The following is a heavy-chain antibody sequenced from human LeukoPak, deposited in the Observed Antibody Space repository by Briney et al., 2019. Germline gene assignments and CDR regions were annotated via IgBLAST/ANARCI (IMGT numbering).Heavy chain of an antibody. J-gene: IGHJ5*01. CDR2: IKGDGSHT. CDR3: VRDWDHFDFDS. V-gene: IGHV3-74*01. Sequence: GGSLRLSCAASGFNFGNYWMHWVRQAPGKGLVWVSRIKGDGSHTIYADSVKGRFTISRDNAKNTLYLQMKSLRAKDTAVYYCVRDWDHFDFDSWGQGTLVTVSS. D-gene: IGHD3-9*01. CDR1: GFNFGNYW.